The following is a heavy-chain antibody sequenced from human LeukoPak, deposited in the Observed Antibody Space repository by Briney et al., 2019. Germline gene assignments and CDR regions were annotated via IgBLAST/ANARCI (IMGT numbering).Heavy chain of an antibody. CDR2: IYYSGST. CDR3: ARQSDSSGYYYLGAFDF. J-gene: IGHJ3*01. CDR1: GGSISNYY. V-gene: IGHV4-59*08. D-gene: IGHD3-22*01. Sequence: PSETLSLTCSFSGGSISNYYWSWVRQPPGKGLEWIGYIYYSGSTDYNPSLKSRLTMSVDTSKNQFSLKLSSVTAADTAVYYCARQSDSSGYYYLGAFDFWGQGTMVTVSS.